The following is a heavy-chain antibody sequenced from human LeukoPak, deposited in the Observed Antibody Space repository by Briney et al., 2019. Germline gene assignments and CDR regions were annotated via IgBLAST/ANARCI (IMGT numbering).Heavy chain of an antibody. CDR2: ISWNSGSI. CDR1: GFTFDDYA. J-gene: IGHJ4*02. D-gene: IGHD6-19*01. Sequence: GGSLRLSCAASGFTFDDYAMHWVRQAPGKGLEWVSGISWNSGSIGYADSVKGRFTISRDNAKNSLYLQMNSLRAEDTALYYCAKVTNLPGIAVNWGQGTLVTVSS. V-gene: IGHV3-9*01. CDR3: AKVTNLPGIAVN.